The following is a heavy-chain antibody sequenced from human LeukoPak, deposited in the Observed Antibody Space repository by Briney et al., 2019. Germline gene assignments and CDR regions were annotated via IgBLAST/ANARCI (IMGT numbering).Heavy chain of an antibody. D-gene: IGHD3-10*01. CDR3: ARGITMVRSFSAWFDP. V-gene: IGHV1-8*03. Sequence: GASVKVSCKASGYTFTGYYMHWVRQATGQGLEWMGWMNPNSGNTGYAQKFQGRVTITRNTSISTAYMELSSLRSEDTAVYYCARGITMVRSFSAWFDPWGQGTLVTVSS. CDR1: GYTFTGYY. CDR2: MNPNSGNT. J-gene: IGHJ5*02.